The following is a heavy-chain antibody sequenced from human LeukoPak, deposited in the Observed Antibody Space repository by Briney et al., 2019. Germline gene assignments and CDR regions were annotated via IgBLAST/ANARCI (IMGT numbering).Heavy chain of an antibody. CDR1: GFTFSSYA. J-gene: IGHJ4*02. V-gene: IGHV3-23*01. Sequence: PGGSLRLSCAASGFTFSSYAMSWVRQAPGKGLEWVLALSGSGGSTYYADSVKGRFTISRDNSKNTLYLQMNSLRAEDTAVYYCAKVDLGYYDFWSGYDFDFWGQGTLVTVSS. D-gene: IGHD3-3*01. CDR2: LSGSGGST. CDR3: AKVDLGYYDFWSGYDFDF.